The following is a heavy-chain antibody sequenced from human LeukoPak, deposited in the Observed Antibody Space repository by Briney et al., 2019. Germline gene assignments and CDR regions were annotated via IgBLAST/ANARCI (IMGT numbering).Heavy chain of an antibody. CDR2: IYYSGST. CDR1: GGSISSYY. CDR3: ARSLEWFTPFDY. V-gene: IGHV4-59*01. J-gene: IGHJ4*02. D-gene: IGHD3-3*01. Sequence: SETLSLTCTVSGGSISSYYWSWIRQPPGKGLEWIGYIYYSGSTNYNPSLKSPVTISVDTSKNQFSMKARSVTATGTGVEYWARSLEWFTPFDYWGQGTLVTVSS.